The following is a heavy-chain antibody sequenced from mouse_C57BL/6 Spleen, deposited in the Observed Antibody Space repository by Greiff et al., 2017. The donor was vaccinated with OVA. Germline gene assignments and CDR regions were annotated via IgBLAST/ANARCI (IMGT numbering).Heavy chain of an antibody. V-gene: IGHV1-80*01. Sequence: QVQLQQSGAELVKPGASVKISCKASGYAFSSYWLNWVKQRPGKGLEWIGQIYPGDGDTNYNGKFKGKATLTADKSSSTAYMQLSSLTSEDSAVYFCARSAYGLYAMDYWGQGTSVTVSS. CDR1: GYAFSSYW. CDR2: IYPGDGDT. D-gene: IGHD1-1*02. CDR3: ARSAYGLYAMDY. J-gene: IGHJ4*01.